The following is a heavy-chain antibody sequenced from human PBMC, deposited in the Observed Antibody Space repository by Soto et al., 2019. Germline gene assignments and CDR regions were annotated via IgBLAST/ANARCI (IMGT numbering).Heavy chain of an antibody. CDR1: GGSISSGGYY. V-gene: IGHV4-31*03. CDR2: IYYSGST. J-gene: IGHJ5*02. CDR3: ARFTPPYCSSTSCSVTRFEP. Sequence: PSETLSLTCTVSGGSISSGGYYWSWIRQHPGKGLGWIGYIYYSGSTYYNPSLKSRVTISVDTSKKQFYLKLSSVTAADTAVYSCARFTPPYCSSTSCSVTRFEPWGQGTLVTASS. D-gene: IGHD2-2*01.